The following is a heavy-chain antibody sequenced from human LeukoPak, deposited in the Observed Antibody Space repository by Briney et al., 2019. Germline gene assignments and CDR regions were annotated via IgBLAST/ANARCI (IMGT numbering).Heavy chain of an antibody. CDR3: ASNWNYGVFDY. D-gene: IGHD1-7*01. V-gene: IGHV3-11*01. Sequence: GGSLRLSCAASGFTFSDYYMSWIRQAPGKGLEWVSYTSSSGSTIYYADSVKGRFTISRDNAKNSLYLQMNSLRAEDTAVYYCASNWNYGVFDYWGQGTLVTASS. J-gene: IGHJ4*02. CDR1: GFTFSDYY. CDR2: TSSSGSTI.